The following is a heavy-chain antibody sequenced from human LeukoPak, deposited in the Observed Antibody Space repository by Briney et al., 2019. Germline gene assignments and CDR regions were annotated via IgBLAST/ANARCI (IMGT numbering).Heavy chain of an antibody. CDR3: ARAGGWGYSSSSGYYFDY. J-gene: IGHJ4*02. CDR2: IRYDGSHK. Sequence: GGSLRLSCAVSGYTFSSYGMHWVRQAPGKGLEWVAFIRYDGSHKYFADSVKGRFTISRDNAKNSLYLQMNSLRAEDTAVYYCARAGGWGYSSSSGYYFDYWGQGTLVTVSS. V-gene: IGHV3-30*02. CDR1: GYTFSSYG. D-gene: IGHD6-6*01.